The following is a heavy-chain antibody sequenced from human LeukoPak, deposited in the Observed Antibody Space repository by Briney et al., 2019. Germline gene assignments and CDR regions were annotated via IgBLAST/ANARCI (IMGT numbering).Heavy chain of an antibody. CDR1: GIKLSNYG. CDR2: ISSSGSTI. CDR3: ARESYGDYFDY. Sequence: GGSLRLSCVVSGIKLSNYGMSWIRQAPGKGLEWVSYISSSGSTIYYADSVTGRFTISRDNAKNSLYLQMNSLRAEDTAVYYCARESYGDYFDYWGQGTLVTVSS. J-gene: IGHJ4*02. D-gene: IGHD4-17*01. V-gene: IGHV3-11*01.